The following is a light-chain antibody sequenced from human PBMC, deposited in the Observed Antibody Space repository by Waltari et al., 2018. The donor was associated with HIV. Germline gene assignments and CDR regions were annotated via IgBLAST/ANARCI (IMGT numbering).Light chain of an antibody. CDR1: SSNIGGNT. V-gene: IGLV1-44*01. CDR3: ASWDDTLNAV. CDR2: GNN. Sequence: QSVLTQPPSASGTPGQRVTISCSGSSSNIGGNTVTLYPQPPGPAHTVLIYGNNQRPSGVPDRFSASKSGTSASLAISGLQSEDEADYHCASWDDTLNAVFGGGTKLTVL. J-gene: IGLJ2*01.